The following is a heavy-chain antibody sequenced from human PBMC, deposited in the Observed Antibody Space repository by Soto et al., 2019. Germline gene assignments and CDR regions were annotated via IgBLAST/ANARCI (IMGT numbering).Heavy chain of an antibody. CDR3: ARDSSSSRSFDY. CDR1: GYPFTIYA. D-gene: IGHD6-6*01. Sequence: QVLLVQSGAEVKKPGASVRVSCKASGYPFTIYAIHWVRQAPGQSLEWMGWINPGNGDTKYSQIFQGRVTITWDTSARTASMDLSSLISEDTADYYCARDSSSSRSFDYWGQGARVTVSS. V-gene: IGHV1-3*01. J-gene: IGHJ4*02. CDR2: INPGNGDT.